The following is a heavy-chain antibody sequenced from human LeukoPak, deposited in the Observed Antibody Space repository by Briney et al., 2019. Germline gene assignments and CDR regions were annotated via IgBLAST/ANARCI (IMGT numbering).Heavy chain of an antibody. CDR1: GFTFSDHY. CDR3: ARVLSGRGSLYDYYYMDV. Sequence: GGSLRLSCAASGFTFSDHYMSWVRQAPGKGLEWVSVTYSNGRTYYADSVKGRFTISRDISKNTLYLQMNSLRAEDTAVYYCARVLSGRGSLYDYYYMDVWGKGTTVTISS. J-gene: IGHJ6*03. V-gene: IGHV3-53*01. CDR2: TYSNGRT. D-gene: IGHD3-10*01.